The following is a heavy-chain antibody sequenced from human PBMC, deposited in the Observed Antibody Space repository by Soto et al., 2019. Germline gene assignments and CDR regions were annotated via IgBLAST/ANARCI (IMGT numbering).Heavy chain of an antibody. CDR2: IYHSGTT. V-gene: IGHV4-31*03. Sequence: PSETLSLTCTVSGGSISSGGYYWSWIRQHPGKGLEWIGYIYHSGTTYYNPSLKSRVTISVDTSKNQFSLKLTSVTATDTAVYFCVRRGLGALHGLVDVWGQGTRVTVPS. J-gene: IGHJ6*02. D-gene: IGHD3-16*01. CDR1: GGSISSGGYY. CDR3: VRRGLGALHGLVDV.